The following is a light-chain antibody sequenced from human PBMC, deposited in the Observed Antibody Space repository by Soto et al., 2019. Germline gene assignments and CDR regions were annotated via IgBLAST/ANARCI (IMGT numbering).Light chain of an antibody. CDR2: GAS. CDR3: QQYGSSPTT. CDR1: QSGSSRY. J-gene: IGKJ2*01. V-gene: IGKV3-20*01. Sequence: EMVLTQSPGTTSLSPGERVTLSCRASQSGSSRYLAWYQQKLGQAPSLLIYGASSRSTGIPDRFSGSGSGTDFTLTVSRLEPEDFAVFYCQQYGSSPTTFGQRTKLEIK.